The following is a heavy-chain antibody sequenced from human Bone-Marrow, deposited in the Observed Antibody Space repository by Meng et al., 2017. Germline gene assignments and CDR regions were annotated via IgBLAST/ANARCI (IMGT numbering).Heavy chain of an antibody. V-gene: IGHV1-69*06. J-gene: IGHJ4*02. D-gene: IGHD2-15*01. CDR2: IIPIFGTA. Sequence: VQRVQCGAEVKKPWSSVKVSCKASGGTFSSYAISWVRQAPGQGLEWMGGIIPIFGTANYAQKFQGRVTITADKSTSTAYMELSSLRSEDTAVYYCARGYCSGGSCYSIDYWGQGTLVTVSS. CDR1: GGTFSSYA. CDR3: ARGYCSGGSCYSIDY.